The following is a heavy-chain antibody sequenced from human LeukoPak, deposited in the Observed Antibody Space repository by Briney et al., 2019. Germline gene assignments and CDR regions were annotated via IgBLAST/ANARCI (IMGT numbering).Heavy chain of an antibody. D-gene: IGHD5-12*01. J-gene: IGHJ6*03. Sequence: SETLSLTCTVSGYSISSGYYWGWIRQPPGKGLEWIGYIYYSGSTNYNPSLKSRVTISVDTSKNQFSLKLSSVTAADTAVYYCARGGGGYAPYYMDVWGKGTTVTVSS. V-gene: IGHV4-38-2*02. CDR1: GYSISSGYY. CDR2: IYYSGST. CDR3: ARGGGGYAPYYMDV.